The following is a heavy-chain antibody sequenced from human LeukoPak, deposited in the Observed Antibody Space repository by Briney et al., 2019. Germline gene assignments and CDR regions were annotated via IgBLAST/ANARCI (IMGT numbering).Heavy chain of an antibody. V-gene: IGHV3-48*03. CDR2: IGSSGSTV. J-gene: IGHJ3*02. CDR1: GFTFSSYD. D-gene: IGHD4-17*01. Sequence: GGSLRLSCAASGFTFSSYDMTWVRQAPGKGLEWVSYIGSSGSTVYYADSVKGRFTISRDNAKNSMYLQMNSLRDEDTAVYYCARDTLVYADSPDAFDIWGQGTMVTVSS. CDR3: ARDTLVYADSPDAFDI.